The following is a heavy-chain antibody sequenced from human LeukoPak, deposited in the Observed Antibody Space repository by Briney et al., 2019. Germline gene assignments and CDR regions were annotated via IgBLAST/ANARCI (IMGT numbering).Heavy chain of an antibody. V-gene: IGHV1-2*02. CDR2: INPNSGGT. J-gene: IGHJ4*02. D-gene: IGHD6-13*01. CDR3: ARDLRSSIAAAGRFNY. Sequence: ASVKVSCKASGYTFTGYYMHWVRQAPGQGLEWMGWINPNSGGTNYAQKFQGRVTMTRGTSISTAYMELSRLRSDDTAVYYCARDLRSSIAAAGRFNYWGQGTLVTVSS. CDR1: GYTFTGYY.